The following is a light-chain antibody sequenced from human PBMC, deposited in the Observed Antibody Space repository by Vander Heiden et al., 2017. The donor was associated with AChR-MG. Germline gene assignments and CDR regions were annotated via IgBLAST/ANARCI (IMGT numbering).Light chain of an antibody. CDR2: DVS. CDR3: SSYTSSSTYV. Sequence: QSALTQPASVSGSPGQSITISCTGTSSDVGGYNYVSWYQHPPVKAPKLMIYDVSKRPAGVANRFSGSKSGNTASLTISGLQAEDEADYYCSSYTSSSTYVFGTGTKVTVL. V-gene: IGLV2-14*01. J-gene: IGLJ1*01. CDR1: SSDVGGYNY.